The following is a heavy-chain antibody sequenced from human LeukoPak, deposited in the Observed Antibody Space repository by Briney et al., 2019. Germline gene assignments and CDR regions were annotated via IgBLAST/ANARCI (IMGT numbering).Heavy chain of an antibody. CDR1: GFTFSSYE. D-gene: IGHD5-18*01. CDR2: VSSSGSTI. V-gene: IGHV3-48*03. CDR3: AREAAMVSFDY. J-gene: IGHJ4*02. Sequence: GGSLILSCAASGFTFSSYEMNWVRQAPGKGLEWVSYVSSSGSTIYYADSVKGRFTISRDNAKNSLYLQMNSLRAEDTAVYYCAREAAMVSFDYWGQGTLVTVSS.